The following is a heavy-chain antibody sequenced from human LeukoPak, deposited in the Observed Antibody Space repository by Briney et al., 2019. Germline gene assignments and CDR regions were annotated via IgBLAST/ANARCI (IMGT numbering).Heavy chain of an antibody. D-gene: IGHD2/OR15-2a*01. Sequence: GESLKISCKASGYGFSNYWIGWVRQLPGKGLEWVGFIYPADSSTRYSPSFQGQVTISADKSISTAYLQWSSLKASDTATYYCARRYYHSTEFDPWGQGTLVTVSS. V-gene: IGHV5-51*01. J-gene: IGHJ5*02. CDR1: GYGFSNYW. CDR2: IYPADSST. CDR3: ARRYYHSTEFDP.